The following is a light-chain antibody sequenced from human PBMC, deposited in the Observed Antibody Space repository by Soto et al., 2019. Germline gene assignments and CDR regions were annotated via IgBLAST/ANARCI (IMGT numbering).Light chain of an antibody. Sequence: IVMTQSPATLSVSPGERATLSCRASQSIGSTLAWSQQKPGQTPRLLIYDASTRATGIPARFSGIGSGTEVTLIISSLRSEDFAVYYCQHYKTWPLSFGGGTKEEI. CDR2: DAS. J-gene: IGKJ4*01. V-gene: IGKV3-15*01. CDR3: QHYKTWPLS. CDR1: QSIGST.